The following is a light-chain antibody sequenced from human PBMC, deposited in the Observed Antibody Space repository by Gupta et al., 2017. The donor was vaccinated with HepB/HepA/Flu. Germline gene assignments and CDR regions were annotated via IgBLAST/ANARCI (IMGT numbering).Light chain of an antibody. CDR2: RNN. Sequence: QSVLTQPPSASGTPGQRVTISCSGSSSNIGTYNVYWSQQVPGTAPKLLIYRNNQRPSWVPDRFSGSKSGTSASLAISGLRSEDEADYYCAAWDDSLWGLFGGGTKLTVL. V-gene: IGLV1-47*01. CDR3: AAWDDSLWGL. CDR1: SSNIGTYN. J-gene: IGLJ2*01.